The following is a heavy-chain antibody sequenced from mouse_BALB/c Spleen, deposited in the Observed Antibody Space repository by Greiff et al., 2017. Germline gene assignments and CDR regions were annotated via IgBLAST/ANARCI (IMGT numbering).Heavy chain of an antibody. D-gene: IGHD2-10*02. CDR2: ISYDGSN. CDR3: AREYGSLYYAMDY. J-gene: IGHJ4*01. V-gene: IGHV3-6*02. Sequence: EVKLMESGPGLVKPSQSLSLTCSVTGYSITSGYYWNWIRQFPGNKLEWMGYISYDGSNNYNPSLKNRISITRDTSKNQFFLKLNSVTTEDTATYYCAREYGSLYYAMDYWGQGTSVTVSS. CDR1: GYSITSGYY.